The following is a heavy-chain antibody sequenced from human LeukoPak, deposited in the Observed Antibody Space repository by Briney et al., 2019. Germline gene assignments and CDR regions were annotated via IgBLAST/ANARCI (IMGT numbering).Heavy chain of an antibody. CDR2: IIGSGNSA. V-gene: IGHV3-23*01. D-gene: IGHD6-19*01. Sequence: GGSLRLSCTASGFSFSSYGMSWVRQPPGKGLEWVSGIIGSGNSAYYADSVKGRFTISRDNSKNTLHLQMNSLRVEDTAVYYCAKELKYTSGWLTIDYWGQGTLVTVSS. CDR3: AKELKYTSGWLTIDY. J-gene: IGHJ4*02. CDR1: GFSFSSYG.